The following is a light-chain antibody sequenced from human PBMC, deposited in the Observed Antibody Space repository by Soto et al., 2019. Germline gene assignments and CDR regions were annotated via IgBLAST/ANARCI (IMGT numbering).Light chain of an antibody. CDR2: RNN. CDR3: AAWDDCLSGVV. J-gene: IGLJ3*02. Sequence: QSVLTQPPSASGTPGQTVTISCSGRFSNIGSNFIYWYQQLPGTAPKLLIYRNNERPSGVPDRFSASKSGTSASLAISGLRSEDEADYHCAAWDDCLSGVVFGGGTKVTVL. V-gene: IGLV1-47*01. CDR1: FSNIGSNF.